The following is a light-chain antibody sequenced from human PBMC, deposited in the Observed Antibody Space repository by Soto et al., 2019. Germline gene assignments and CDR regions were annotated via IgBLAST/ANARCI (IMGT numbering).Light chain of an antibody. CDR1: SSDIGDYDY. J-gene: IGLJ1*01. CDR2: EVS. V-gene: IGLV2-14*01. Sequence: QSVLTQPASVSVSPGQSITISCTGTSSDIGDYDYVSWYQQHPGKAPKLLISEVSNRPSGVSNRFSGSKSGNTASLTISGLQAEDEADYYCNSYASGNTRVFGTGTKVTV. CDR3: NSYASGNTRV.